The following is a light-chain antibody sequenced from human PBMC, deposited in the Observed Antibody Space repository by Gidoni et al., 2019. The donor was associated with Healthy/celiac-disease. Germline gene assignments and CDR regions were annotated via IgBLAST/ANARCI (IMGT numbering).Light chain of an antibody. CDR1: QSVSSSY. CDR2: GAS. V-gene: IGKV3-20*01. J-gene: IGKJ2*01. Sequence: ESVLTQSPGTLSLSPGERATLSCRASQSVSSSYLAWYQQKPGQAPRLLIYGASSRATGIPDRFSGSGSGTDFTLTISRLAPEDFAVYYCQQYGSSPSRTFGQGTKLEIK. CDR3: QQYGSSPSRT.